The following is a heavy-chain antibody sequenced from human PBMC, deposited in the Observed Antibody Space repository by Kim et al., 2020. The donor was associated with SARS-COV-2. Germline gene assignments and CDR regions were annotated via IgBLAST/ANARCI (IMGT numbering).Heavy chain of an antibody. D-gene: IGHD3-22*01. V-gene: IGHV1-18*01. Sequence: ASVKVSCKASGYTFTSYGISWVRQAPGQGLEWMGWISAYNGNTNYAQKLQGRVTMTTDTSTSTAYMELRSLRSDDTAVYYCARDVFYYYDSSGPQDYWGQGTLVTVSS. CDR1: GYTFTSYG. J-gene: IGHJ4*02. CDR3: ARDVFYYYDSSGPQDY. CDR2: ISAYNGNT.